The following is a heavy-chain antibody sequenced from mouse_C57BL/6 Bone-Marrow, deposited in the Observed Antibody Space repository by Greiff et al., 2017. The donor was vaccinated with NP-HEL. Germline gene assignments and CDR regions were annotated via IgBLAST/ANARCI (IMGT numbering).Heavy chain of an antibody. V-gene: IGHV1-9*01. CDR2: ILPGSGST. D-gene: IGHD1-1*01. Sequence: VKLMESGAELMKPGASVKLSCKATGYTFTGYWIEWVKQRPGHGLEWIGEILPGSGSTNYNEKFKGKATFTADTSSNTAYMQLSSLTSEDSAVYYCARHPDYYGSSSYAMDYWGQGTSVTVSS. J-gene: IGHJ4*01. CDR3: ARHPDYYGSSSYAMDY. CDR1: GYTFTGYW.